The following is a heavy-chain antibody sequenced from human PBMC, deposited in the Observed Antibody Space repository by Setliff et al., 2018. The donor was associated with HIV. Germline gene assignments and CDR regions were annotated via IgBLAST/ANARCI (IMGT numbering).Heavy chain of an antibody. CDR3: ARGGRYSFDPLEY. D-gene: IGHD5-18*01. CDR1: GFTFTNYW. Sequence: GGSLRLSCVTSGFTFTNYWMFWVRQGPGREPVWVSRLHGDGTATTYADSVRGRFTASRDSAKNTLYLQMNRLRAEDTAIYYCARGGRYSFDPLEYWGQGVLVTVSS. CDR2: LHGDGTAT. J-gene: IGHJ4*02. V-gene: IGHV3-74*03.